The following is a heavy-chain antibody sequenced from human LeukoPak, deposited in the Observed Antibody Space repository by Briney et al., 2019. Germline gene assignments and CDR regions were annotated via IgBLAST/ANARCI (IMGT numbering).Heavy chain of an antibody. CDR1: GFTFSSYA. Sequence: PGGSLRLSCAASGFTFSSYAMSWVRQAPGKGLEWVSAISGSGGSTYYADSVRGRFTFSRDNSKNTLYLQMNSLRAEDTAVYYCARDRVVLSSDYYFDYWGQGTLVTVSS. CDR2: ISGSGGST. V-gene: IGHV3-23*01. J-gene: IGHJ4*02. D-gene: IGHD3-22*01. CDR3: ARDRVVLSSDYYFDY.